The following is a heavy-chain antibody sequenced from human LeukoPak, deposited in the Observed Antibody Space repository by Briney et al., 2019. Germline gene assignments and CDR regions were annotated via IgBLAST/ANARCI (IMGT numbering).Heavy chain of an antibody. V-gene: IGHV7-4-1*02. D-gene: IGHD2-2*01. CDR2: INTNTGNP. Sequence: GASVKVSCKASGYTFTGYYMHWVRQAPGQGLEWMGWINTNTGNPTYAQGFTGRFVFSLDTSVSTAYLQISSLKAEDTAVYYCARVFQLGIWNHDFDYWGQGTQVTVSS. J-gene: IGHJ4*02. CDR1: GYTFTGYY. CDR3: ARVFQLGIWNHDFDY.